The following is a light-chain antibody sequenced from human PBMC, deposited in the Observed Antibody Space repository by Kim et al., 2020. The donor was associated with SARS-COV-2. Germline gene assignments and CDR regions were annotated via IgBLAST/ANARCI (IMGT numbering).Light chain of an antibody. J-gene: IGLJ2*01. CDR2: YDS. V-gene: IGLV3-21*04. CDR1: SIGSKS. Sequence: SYELTQPPSVSVAPGKTARVSCGGNSIGSKSVHWYQQKSGQAPVLVIYYDSDRPSGIPVRFSGSNSGNTATLTISRVEAGDEADYYFQVWDSSSVHRVVFGGGTQLTVL. CDR3: QVWDSSSVHRVV.